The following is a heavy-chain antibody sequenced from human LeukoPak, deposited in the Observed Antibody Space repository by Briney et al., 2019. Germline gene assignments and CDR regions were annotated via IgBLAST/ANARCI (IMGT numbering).Heavy chain of an antibody. J-gene: IGHJ4*02. Sequence: GASVKVSCKASGYTFTSYDINWVRQATGQGLEWIGWMNPNSGNTGYAQKFQGRVTMTRNTSISTAYMELSSLRSEDTAVYYCARASKPLTVTTPIDYWGQGTLVTVSS. V-gene: IGHV1-8*01. D-gene: IGHD4-17*01. CDR2: MNPNSGNT. CDR1: GYTFTSYD. CDR3: ARASKPLTVTTPIDY.